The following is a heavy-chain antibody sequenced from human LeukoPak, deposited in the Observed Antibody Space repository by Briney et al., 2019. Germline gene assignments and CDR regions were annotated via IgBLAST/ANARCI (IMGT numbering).Heavy chain of an antibody. CDR1: GFTFSSYS. CDR2: ISSSSSYI. V-gene: IGHV3-21*01. CDR3: ARVLRFLDYFDY. J-gene: IGHJ4*02. D-gene: IGHD3-3*01. Sequence: GGALRLSCAASGFTFSSYSMNWVGQAPGKGLEGVSSISSSSSYIYYADSVKGRFTISRDNAKNSLYLQMNSLRAEDTAVYYCARVLRFLDYFDYWGQGTLVTVSS.